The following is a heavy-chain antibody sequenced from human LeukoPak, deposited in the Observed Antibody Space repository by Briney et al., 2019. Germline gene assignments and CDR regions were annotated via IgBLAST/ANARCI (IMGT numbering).Heavy chain of an antibody. Sequence: ASVKVSCKASGYTFTVYYMHCVRQAPRQGLEWIVWINPNSGVTNYAQKFQSSVTPTRDTTLSTAYICLCRPRYHETALYYSARVTWISGGLGPWGQGTLVTVSS. CDR3: ARVTWISGGLGP. V-gene: IGHV1-2*02. CDR1: GYTFTVYY. CDR2: INPNSGVT. J-gene: IGHJ5*02. D-gene: IGHD5-12*01.